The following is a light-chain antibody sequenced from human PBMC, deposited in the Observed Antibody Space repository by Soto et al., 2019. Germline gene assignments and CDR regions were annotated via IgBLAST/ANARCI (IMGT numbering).Light chain of an antibody. CDR3: QQYKTWPL. Sequence: EIVITQSPATLSVSPGERATLSCRASQSVSSNLAWYQQKPGQAPRLLLYGASTRATGTPVRFSGSGFGTEFTLTISSLQSEDLAVYYCQQYKTWPLFGQGTRLEIK. J-gene: IGKJ5*01. CDR2: GAS. V-gene: IGKV3-15*01. CDR1: QSVSSN.